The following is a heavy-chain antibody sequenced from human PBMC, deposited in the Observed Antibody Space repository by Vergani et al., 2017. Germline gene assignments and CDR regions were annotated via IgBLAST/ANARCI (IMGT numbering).Heavy chain of an antibody. CDR2: IYPGDSDT. D-gene: IGHD2-15*01. J-gene: IGHJ2*01. Sequence: EVQLEQSGAEVKKPGESLKISCKGSGYSFTSYWIGWVRQMPGKGLEWMGIIYPGDSDTRYSPSFQSQVTISADKSISTAYLQWSSLKASDTAMYYCARHEGRALVAVGWYFDLWGRGTLVTVSS. CDR1: GYSFTSYW. CDR3: ARHEGRALVAVGWYFDL. V-gene: IGHV5-51*01.